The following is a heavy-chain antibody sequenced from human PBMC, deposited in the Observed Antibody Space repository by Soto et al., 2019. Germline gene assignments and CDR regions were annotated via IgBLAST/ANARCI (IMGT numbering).Heavy chain of an antibody. CDR2: IWYDGSNK. J-gene: IGHJ4*02. CDR1: GFTFSSYG. D-gene: IGHD2-15*01. V-gene: IGHV3-33*01. Sequence: GGSLRLSCAASGFTFSSYGMHWVRQAPGKGLEWVAVIWYDGSNKYYADSVKGRFTISRDNSKNTLYLQMNSLRAEDTAVYYCARADTSRYCSGGSCYLPDYWGQGTLVTV. CDR3: ARADTSRYCSGGSCYLPDY.